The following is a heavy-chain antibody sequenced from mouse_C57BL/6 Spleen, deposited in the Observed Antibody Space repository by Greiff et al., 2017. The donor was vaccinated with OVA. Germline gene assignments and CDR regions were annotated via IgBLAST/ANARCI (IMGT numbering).Heavy chain of an antibody. Sequence: EVQLQQSGPELVKPGASVKISCKASGYSFTGYYMNWVKQSPEKSLEWIGEINPSTGGTTYNQKFKAKATLTVDTSSSTAYMQLKSLTSEDSAVYYCARGRAYFGDYYAMDYWGQGTSVTVSS. V-gene: IGHV1-42*01. CDR2: INPSTGGT. CDR1: GYSFTGYY. J-gene: IGHJ4*01. CDR3: ARGRAYFGDYYAMDY. D-gene: IGHD2-10*01.